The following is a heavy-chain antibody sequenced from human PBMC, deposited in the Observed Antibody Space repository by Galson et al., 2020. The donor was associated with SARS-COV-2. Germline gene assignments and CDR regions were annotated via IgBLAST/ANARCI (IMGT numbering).Heavy chain of an antibody. Sequence: GESLKISCAASGFTFIFYGMQWVRQAPGKGLEWVAFIRGDGSDAYYADSVKGRFTILRDNSNNMLHLQMNSLRLEDTAVYYCAQDNRAINYPLAFDIWGQGTMVTVSS. CDR3: AQDNRAINYPLAFDI. V-gene: IGHV3-30*02. D-gene: IGHD3-10*01. J-gene: IGHJ3*02. CDR2: IRGDGSDA. CDR1: GFTFIFYG.